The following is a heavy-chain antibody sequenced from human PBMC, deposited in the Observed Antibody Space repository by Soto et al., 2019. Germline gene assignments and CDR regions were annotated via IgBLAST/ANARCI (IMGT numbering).Heavy chain of an antibody. CDR3: TREQSDDNYFDP. Sequence: SETLSLTCTVSGAALSGGGYFYTWVRQPPGKGLEWLGNIYYSGGTNYNPSLKSRVTISLDKSKSQFSLRLISVTAADTAVYYCTREQSDDNYFDPWGQGTLVTVSS. J-gene: IGHJ5*02. CDR1: GAALSGGGYF. CDR2: IYYSGGT. D-gene: IGHD6-19*01. V-gene: IGHV4-61*08.